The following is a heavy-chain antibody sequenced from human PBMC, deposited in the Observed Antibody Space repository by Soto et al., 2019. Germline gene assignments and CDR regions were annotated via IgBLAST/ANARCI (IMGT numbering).Heavy chain of an antibody. CDR1: GFTFSSYG. CDR2: IWYDGSNK. V-gene: IGHV3-33*01. D-gene: IGHD3-3*01. CDR3: ARDIDFWSGLFVGADYYGMDV. Sequence: AGGSLRLSCAAPGFTFSSYGMHWVRQAPGKGLEWVAVIWYDGSNKYYADSVKGRFTISRDNSKNTLYLQMNSLRAEDTAVYYCARDIDFWSGLFVGADYYGMDVWGQGTTVTVSS. J-gene: IGHJ6*02.